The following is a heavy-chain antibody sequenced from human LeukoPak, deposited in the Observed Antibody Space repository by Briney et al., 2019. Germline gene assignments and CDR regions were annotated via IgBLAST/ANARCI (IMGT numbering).Heavy chain of an antibody. V-gene: IGHV4-31*03. D-gene: IGHD3-10*01. J-gene: IGHJ4*02. CDR2: IFSNGGT. CDR1: SSSDNRGGFY. Sequence: SQTLSLTCSVSSSSDNRGGFYLSWIRQHPGKGLEWLGYIFSNGGTNYNPSLESRLSISGDSSKTQFSLRLTSVSAADTAVYYCARGERHYFGSGPFDFWGQGTLVTVSS. CDR3: ARGERHYFGSGPFDF.